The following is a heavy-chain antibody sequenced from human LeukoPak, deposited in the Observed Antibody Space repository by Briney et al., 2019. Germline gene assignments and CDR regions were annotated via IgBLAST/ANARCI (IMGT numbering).Heavy chain of an antibody. Sequence: ASVKVSCTVSGYTLTELSMHWVRQAPGKGLEWMGGFDPEDGETIYARKFQGRVTMTEDTSTDTAYMELSSLRSEDTAVYYCAVGPPPNLKQYSSSLLYYYCGMDVWGQGTTVTVSS. D-gene: IGHD6-6*01. V-gene: IGHV1-24*01. CDR3: AVGPPPNLKQYSSSLLYYYCGMDV. CDR1: GYTLTELS. CDR2: FDPEDGET. J-gene: IGHJ6*02.